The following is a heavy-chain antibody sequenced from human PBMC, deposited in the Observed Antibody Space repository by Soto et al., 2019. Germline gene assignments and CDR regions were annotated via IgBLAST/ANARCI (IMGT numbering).Heavy chain of an antibody. Sequence: PGESLKISCKASGYSFTSYWIAWLRQMPGKGLEWMGIIYPGDSDSRYSPSFQGQVTISADKSIGTAYLQWSGLQASDTAMYYCTRGGVDTRTLDYWGLGTLVTVSS. J-gene: IGHJ4*02. CDR3: TRGGVDTRTLDY. CDR2: IYPGDSDS. V-gene: IGHV5-51*01. CDR1: GYSFTSYW. D-gene: IGHD3-16*01.